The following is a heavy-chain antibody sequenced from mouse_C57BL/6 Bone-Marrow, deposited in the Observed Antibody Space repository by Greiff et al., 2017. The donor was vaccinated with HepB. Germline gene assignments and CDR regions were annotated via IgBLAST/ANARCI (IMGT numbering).Heavy chain of an antibody. CDR2: ISSGSSTI. CDR1: GFTFSDYG. J-gene: IGHJ1*03. D-gene: IGHD1-1*01. Sequence: EVQLVESGGGLVKPGGSLKLSCAASGFTFSDYGMHWVRQAPEKGLEWVAYISSGSSTIYYADTVKGRFTISRDNAKNTLFLQMTSLRSEDTAMYYCARRGYYYSSSYYWYFDVWGTGTTVTVSS. V-gene: IGHV5-17*01. CDR3: ARRGYYYSSSYYWYFDV.